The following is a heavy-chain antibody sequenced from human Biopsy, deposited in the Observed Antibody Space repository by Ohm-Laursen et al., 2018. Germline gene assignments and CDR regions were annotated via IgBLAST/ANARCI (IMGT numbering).Heavy chain of an antibody. CDR1: GFDFSDYS. Sequence: GSLRLSCAASGFDFSDYSMSWVRQAPGKGLEWVATIKEDGSEIKYVASVKGRFTISRDNTESSLYLQMNNLTAEDTAVYYCARGYSVWGQGTLVTVSS. D-gene: IGHD5-18*01. CDR2: IKEDGSEI. CDR3: ARGYSV. V-gene: IGHV3-7*01. J-gene: IGHJ4*02.